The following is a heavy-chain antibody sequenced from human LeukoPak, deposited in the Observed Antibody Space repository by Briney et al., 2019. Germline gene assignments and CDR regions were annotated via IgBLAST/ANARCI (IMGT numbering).Heavy chain of an antibody. CDR2: ISRNSGSI. D-gene: IGHD6-13*01. CDR1: GFTFDNSA. Sequence: PGGSLRLSCAASGFTFDNSAMRWVRQAPGKGLEWVSGISRNSGSIGYADSVKGRFDISRDNAKNSVYLQMNSLRAEDMALYYCARASPPYRSSLSLDYWGEGTLVTVSS. V-gene: IGHV3-9*03. J-gene: IGHJ4*02. CDR3: ARASPPYRSSLSLDY.